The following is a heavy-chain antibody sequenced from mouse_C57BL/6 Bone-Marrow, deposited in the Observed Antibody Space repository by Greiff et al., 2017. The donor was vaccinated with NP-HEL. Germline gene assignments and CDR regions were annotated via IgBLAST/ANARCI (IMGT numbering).Heavy chain of an antibody. CDR3: AATAQADAMDY. CDR2: INPGSGGT. Sequence: QVQLQQSGAELVRPGTSVKVSCKASGYAFTNYLIEWVKQRPGQGLEWIGVINPGSGGTNYNEKFKGKATLTADNSSSTAYMQLSSLTSEDSAVYFCAATAQADAMDYWGQGTSVTVSS. D-gene: IGHD3-2*02. CDR1: GYAFTNYL. V-gene: IGHV1-54*01. J-gene: IGHJ4*01.